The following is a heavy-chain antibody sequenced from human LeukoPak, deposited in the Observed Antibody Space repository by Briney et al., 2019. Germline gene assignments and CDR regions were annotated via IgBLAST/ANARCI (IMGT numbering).Heavy chain of an antibody. CDR3: ARDSASASSLWAAY. CDR2: ISSSSSYI. J-gene: IGHJ4*02. V-gene: IGHV3-21*01. Sequence: GGSPRLSCSASGFTFSNYWMSWVRQAPGKGLEWVSSISSSSSYIYYADSVKGRFTISRDNAKNSLYLQMNSLRAEDTAVYYCARDSASASSLWAAYWGQGTLVTVSS. CDR1: GFTFSNYW. D-gene: IGHD2-15*01.